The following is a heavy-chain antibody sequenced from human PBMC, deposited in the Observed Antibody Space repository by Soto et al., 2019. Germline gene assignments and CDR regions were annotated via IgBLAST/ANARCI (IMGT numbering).Heavy chain of an antibody. CDR3: AHTLVVVTAIPFDY. V-gene: IGHV2-5*02. Sequence: QITLKESGPTLVKPTQTLTLTCTFSGFSLSTSGVGVGWIHQPPGKALEWLALIYWDDDKRYSPSLKSRLTIAKDTSKNQVVLTMTNMDPVNTATYYCAHTLVVVTAIPFDYWGQGTLVTVSS. CDR1: GFSLSTSGVG. J-gene: IGHJ4*02. D-gene: IGHD2-21*02. CDR2: IYWDDDK.